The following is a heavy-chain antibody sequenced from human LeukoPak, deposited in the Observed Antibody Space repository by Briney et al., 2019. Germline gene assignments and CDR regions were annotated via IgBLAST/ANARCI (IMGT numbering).Heavy chain of an antibody. CDR2: VDPEDGET. CDR1: VYTFTDYY. Sequence: GATVKIPCKASVYTFTDYYMHWVQQAPGKGLEWMGRVDPEDGETIYAEKFQGRVTITADTSTDTAYMELSSLRSEDTAVYYCATDSGTAVAGSHYWGQGTLVTVSS. CDR3: ATDSGTAVAGSHY. D-gene: IGHD6-19*01. V-gene: IGHV1-69-2*01. J-gene: IGHJ4*02.